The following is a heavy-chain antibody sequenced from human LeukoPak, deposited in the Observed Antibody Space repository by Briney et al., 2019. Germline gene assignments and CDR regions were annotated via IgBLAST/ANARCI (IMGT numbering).Heavy chain of an antibody. D-gene: IGHD4-23*01. CDR2: INSDGSST. CDR1: GFTFSSYW. J-gene: IGHJ4*02. CDR3: AGGPTVVHDY. Sequence: PGGSLRLSCAASGFTFSSYWMHWVRQAPGKGLVWVSRINSDGSSTSYADFVKGRFTISRDNAKNSLYLQMNSLRAEDTAVYYCAGGPTVVHDYWGQGTLVTVSS. V-gene: IGHV3-74*01.